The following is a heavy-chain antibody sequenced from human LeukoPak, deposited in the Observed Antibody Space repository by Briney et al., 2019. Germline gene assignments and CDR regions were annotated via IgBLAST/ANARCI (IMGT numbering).Heavy chain of an antibody. CDR3: VRDGLRTTPYYFDY. CDR1: RFTFSDHY. D-gene: IGHD1-7*01. Sequence: GGSLRLSCAASRFTFSDHYMDWVRQAPGKGLEWVGRIRNKANSYTTEYAASVKGRFTISRDDSKNSLYLQMNSLKTENTAVYYCVRDGLRTTPYYFDYWGQGTLVTVSS. V-gene: IGHV3-72*01. CDR2: IRNKANSYTT. J-gene: IGHJ4*02.